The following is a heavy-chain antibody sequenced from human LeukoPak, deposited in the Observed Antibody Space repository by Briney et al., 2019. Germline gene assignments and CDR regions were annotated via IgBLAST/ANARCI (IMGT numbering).Heavy chain of an antibody. D-gene: IGHD3-16*01. Sequence: SETLSLTCAVSGGSFSGYYWSWIRQPPGKGLEWIGEINHSGSTNYNPSLRSRVTISVDTSKNQFSLKLSSVTAADTAVYYRARVCKFRWSRPLRFWFDPWGQGTLVTVSS. V-gene: IGHV4-34*01. CDR3: ARVCKFRWSRPLRFWFDP. CDR2: INHSGST. CDR1: GGSFSGYY. J-gene: IGHJ5*02.